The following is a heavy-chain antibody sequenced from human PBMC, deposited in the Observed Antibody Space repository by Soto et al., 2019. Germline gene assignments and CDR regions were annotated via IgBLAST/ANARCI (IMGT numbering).Heavy chain of an antibody. Sequence: GGSLRLSCAASGFTFRSFAMHWVRQAPGKGLECVAVISHDGSNKFYRDYLKGRFTISRDNSKNTFYLQINSLRYEDTAVYYCAKDGSSGWYEGVNDYWGQGTLVTVSS. CDR3: AKDGSSGWYEGVNDY. CDR1: GFTFRSFA. V-gene: IGHV3-30-3*01. J-gene: IGHJ4*02. CDR2: ISHDGSNK. D-gene: IGHD6-19*01.